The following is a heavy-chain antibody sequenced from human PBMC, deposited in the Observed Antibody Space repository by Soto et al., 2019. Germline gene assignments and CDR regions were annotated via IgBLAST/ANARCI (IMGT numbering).Heavy chain of an antibody. CDR1: GFMFSYYN. CDR3: VRDSDYYYGMDV. J-gene: IGHJ6*02. V-gene: IGHV3-48*02. CDR2: ISSSTTTI. Sequence: EVPLVESGGGLVQPGGSLRLSCTASGFMFSYYNMNWVRQAPGKGLEWISYISSSTTTIYYADSVKGRFTISRDNAKKSLYLQMNSLRDEDTALYYCVRDSDYYYGMDVWGQGTTVTVSS.